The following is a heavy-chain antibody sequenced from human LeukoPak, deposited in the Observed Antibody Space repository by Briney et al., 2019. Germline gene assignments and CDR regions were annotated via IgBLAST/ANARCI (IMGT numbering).Heavy chain of an antibody. CDR1: GYTFTNYG. CDR3: ARVGRTIVATMAY. D-gene: IGHD5-12*01. CDR2: ISGNTGDT. J-gene: IGHJ1*01. V-gene: IGHV1-18*01. Sequence: ASVKVSCKASGYTFTNYGITWVRQAPGQGLDWKGWISGNTGDTNYPQTFQDRVTMTIDTSTSTAYLELRSLRSDDTAVYYCARVGRTIVATMAYWGQGTQVTVSS.